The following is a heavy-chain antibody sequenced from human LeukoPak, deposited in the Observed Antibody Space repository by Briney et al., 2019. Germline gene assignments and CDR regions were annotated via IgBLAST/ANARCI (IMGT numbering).Heavy chain of an antibody. D-gene: IGHD3-9*01. Sequence: ASVKVSCKASGYTFTGYYMHWVRQAPGQGLEWMGWINPNSGGTNYAQKFQGRVTMTRDTSISTAYMELSRLRSDDTAVYYCARVPNYDILTGLGYYYYYMDVWGKGTTVTISS. V-gene: IGHV1-2*02. CDR3: ARVPNYDILTGLGYYYYYMDV. J-gene: IGHJ6*03. CDR2: INPNSGGT. CDR1: GYTFTGYY.